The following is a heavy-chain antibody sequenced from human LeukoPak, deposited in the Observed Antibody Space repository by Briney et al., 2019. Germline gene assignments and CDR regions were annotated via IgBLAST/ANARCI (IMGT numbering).Heavy chain of an antibody. V-gene: IGHV1-2*06. CDR1: GYSFTGYY. CDR3: ARGLRTIFGVGLTNFDAFDI. CDR2: INPNSGGT. J-gene: IGHJ3*02. Sequence: ASVKVSCEASGYSFTGYYMHWVRQAPGQGLEWMGRINPNSGGTNYAQKFQGRVTMTRDTSISTAYMELSRLRSDDTAVYYCARGLRTIFGVGLTNFDAFDIWGQGTMVTVSS. D-gene: IGHD3-3*01.